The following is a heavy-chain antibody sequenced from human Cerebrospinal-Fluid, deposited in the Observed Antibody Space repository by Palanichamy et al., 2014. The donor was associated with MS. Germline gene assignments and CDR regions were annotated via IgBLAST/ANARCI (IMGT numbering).Heavy chain of an antibody. CDR3: AKDAGWYLYYYFDL. D-gene: IGHD2-15*01. V-gene: IGHV3-23*01. CDR2: ISGSGTST. CDR1: GFTFSSYA. Sequence: QLLESGGGLVQPGGSLRLSCEVSGFTFSSYAMSWVRQAPGKELEWVSAISGSGTSTNYADSVRGRFTISRDNSKNTLYLQMDSLGAADPALYFCAKDAGWYLYYYFDLWGRGTQVTVSS. J-gene: IGHJ2*01.